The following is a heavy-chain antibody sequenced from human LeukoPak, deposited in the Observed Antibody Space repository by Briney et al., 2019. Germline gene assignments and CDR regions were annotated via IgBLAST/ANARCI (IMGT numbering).Heavy chain of an antibody. D-gene: IGHD5-18*01. CDR3: SRGRVGQLWLYYFDY. CDR1: GYTFTGYY. V-gene: IGHV1-2*02. J-gene: IGHJ4*02. CDR2: INPNSGGT. Sequence: ASVKVSCKASGYTFTGYYMHWVRQAPGQGLEWMGWINPNSGGTNYAQKFQGRVTMTRDTSNSTAYMELSRLRSDDTAVYYCSRGRVGQLWLYYFDYWGQGTLVTVSS.